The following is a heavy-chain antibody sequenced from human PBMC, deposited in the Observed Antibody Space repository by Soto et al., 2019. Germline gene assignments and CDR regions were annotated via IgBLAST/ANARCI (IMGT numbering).Heavy chain of an antibody. CDR2: ISWNSGSI. D-gene: IGHD4-17*01. J-gene: IGHJ3*02. V-gene: IGHV3-9*01. CDR3: AKDRGAVTTNPDAFDI. CDR1: GFTFDDYA. Sequence: EVQLVESGGGLVQPGRSLRLSCAASGFTFDDYAMHWVRQAPGKGLEWVSGISWNSGSIGYADSVKGRFTISRDNAKNSLYLQMNSLRAEDTALYYCAKDRGAVTTNPDAFDIWGQGTMVTVSS.